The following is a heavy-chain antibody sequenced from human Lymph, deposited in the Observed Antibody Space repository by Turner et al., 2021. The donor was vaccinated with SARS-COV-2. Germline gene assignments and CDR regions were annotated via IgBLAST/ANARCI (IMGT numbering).Heavy chain of an antibody. J-gene: IGHJ4*02. Sequence: QLQLLESGPGLVKPSETLSLTCTVSGGSISSSSHYWGWIRQPPGRGLEWIGHIYYSGSNYYNPSLKSRVTISVDTSKNQFSLKLSSVTAADTAVYYCARLVRRAEYYFDYWGQGTLVTVSS. CDR2: IYYSGSN. CDR3: ARLVRRAEYYFDY. CDR1: GGSISSSSHY. V-gene: IGHV4-39*01. D-gene: IGHD3-10*01.